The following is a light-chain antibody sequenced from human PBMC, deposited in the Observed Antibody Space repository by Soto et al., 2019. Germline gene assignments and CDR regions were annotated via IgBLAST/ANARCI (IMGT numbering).Light chain of an antibody. V-gene: IGKV3-11*01. CDR3: QQRSNWPIT. Sequence: EIVLTQSPATLSLSPGERATLSCGASQSVRSYLAWYQQKPGQAPRLLIYDTTNRATGIPARFSGSGSGTDFTLTISSLEPEDFAVYYCQQRSNWPITFGQGTRLDIK. CDR1: QSVRSY. CDR2: DTT. J-gene: IGKJ5*01.